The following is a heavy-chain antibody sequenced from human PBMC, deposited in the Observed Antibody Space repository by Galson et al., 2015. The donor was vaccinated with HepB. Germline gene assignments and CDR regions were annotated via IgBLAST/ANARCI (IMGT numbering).Heavy chain of an antibody. J-gene: IGHJ4*02. CDR1: GFTFSSYA. D-gene: IGHD5-24*01. Sequence: LRLSCAASGFTFSSYAMHWVRQAPGKGLEWVAVISYDGSNKYYADSVKGRFTISRDNSKNTLYLQMNSLRAEDTAVYYCARDNGVEMATITLDYWGQGTLVTVSS. CDR3: ARDNGVEMATITLDY. V-gene: IGHV3-30*04. CDR2: ISYDGSNK.